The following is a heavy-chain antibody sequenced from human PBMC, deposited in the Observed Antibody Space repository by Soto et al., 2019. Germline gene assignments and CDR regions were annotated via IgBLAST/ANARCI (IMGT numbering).Heavy chain of an antibody. Sequence: PSQTLSLTCAISGDSVSSNSAAWNWIRQSPSRGLEWLGRTYYRSKWYNDYAVSVKSRITINPDTSKNQFSLQLNSVTPEDTAVYYCARDNHPSLRYFDWPSVWDYYYGMDVWGQGTTVTVSS. V-gene: IGHV6-1*01. J-gene: IGHJ6*02. CDR2: TYYRSKWYN. CDR1: GDSVSSNSAA. D-gene: IGHD3-9*01. CDR3: ARDNHPSLRYFDWPSVWDYYYGMDV.